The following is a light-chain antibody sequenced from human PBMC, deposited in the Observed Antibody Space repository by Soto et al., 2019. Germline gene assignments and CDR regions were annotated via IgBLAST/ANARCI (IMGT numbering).Light chain of an antibody. Sequence: EIVLTQSPATLSLSPGERATLSCRASQSVDRYLAWYQQKPGQAPRLLIYDTSNRATGIPARFSGSGSGTDFTLTISSLEPEDFALYYCQQRKYWPPVTFGQGTRLEI. CDR2: DTS. CDR1: QSVDRY. CDR3: QQRKYWPPVT. V-gene: IGKV3-11*01. J-gene: IGKJ5*01.